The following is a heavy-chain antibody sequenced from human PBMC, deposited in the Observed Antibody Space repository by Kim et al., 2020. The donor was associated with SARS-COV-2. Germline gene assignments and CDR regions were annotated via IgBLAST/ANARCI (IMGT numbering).Heavy chain of an antibody. Sequence: GGSLRLSCAASGFTFSDYYMSWIRQAPGKGLEWVSYISSSSSYTNYADSVKGRFTISRDNAKNSLYLQMNSLRAEDTAVYYCAKLEMATYPNYYYYGMDVWGQGTTVTVSS. CDR2: ISSSSSYT. J-gene: IGHJ6*02. D-gene: IGHD5-12*01. CDR3: AKLEMATYPNYYYYGMDV. CDR1: GFTFSDYY. V-gene: IGHV3-11*06.